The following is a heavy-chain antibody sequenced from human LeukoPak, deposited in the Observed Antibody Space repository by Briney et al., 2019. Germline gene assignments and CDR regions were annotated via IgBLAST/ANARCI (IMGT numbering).Heavy chain of an antibody. Sequence: GGSLRLSCAASGFTFSNHYMSWIRQAPGKGLEWVSYITSSDSGGFYADSVKGRFTISRDNAKNSLYLQRNSLRVEDTAVYYCARDGDTTSKVDYLGQGTLVTVSS. CDR2: ITSSDSGG. D-gene: IGHD4-11*01. J-gene: IGHJ4*02. CDR1: GFTFSNHY. V-gene: IGHV3-11*01. CDR3: ARDGDTTSKVDY.